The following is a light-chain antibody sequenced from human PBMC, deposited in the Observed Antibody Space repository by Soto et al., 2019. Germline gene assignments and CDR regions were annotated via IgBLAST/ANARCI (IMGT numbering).Light chain of an antibody. Sequence: EIVLTQSPGTLSLSPGERATLSCRASQTISNSYLAWYQQKPGQAPRLLVYDASSGATGIPDRFSGSGSGTDFTLTISGLEPEDFAVYYCQQYGSSPPLTFGGGTKVEIK. V-gene: IGKV3-20*01. J-gene: IGKJ4*01. CDR1: QTISNSY. CDR2: DAS. CDR3: QQYGSSPPLT.